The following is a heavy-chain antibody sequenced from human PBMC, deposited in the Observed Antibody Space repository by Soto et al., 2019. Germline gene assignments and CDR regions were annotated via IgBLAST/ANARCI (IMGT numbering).Heavy chain of an antibody. CDR1: GFTFRTYG. CDR2: IWYDGSNK. CDR3: GGAYYYDTCGRFYVGPPQS. V-gene: IGHV3-33*03. Sequence: QVQLVESGGGVVQPGRSLRLSCAAPGFTFRTYGMYWVRQAPGKGLEWVAIIWYDGSNKYYADAVKGRFTVSRDNANNTLFLQMGYVTAADTAVYFCGGAYYYDTCGRFYVGPPQSWGQGTLVTVS. J-gene: IGHJ5*02. D-gene: IGHD3-22*01.